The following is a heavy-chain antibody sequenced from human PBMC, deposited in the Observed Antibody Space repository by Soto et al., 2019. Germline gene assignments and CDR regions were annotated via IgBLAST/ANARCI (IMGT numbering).Heavy chain of an antibody. D-gene: IGHD2-21*02. CDR2: IYSGGST. CDR3: ATTEVVTAIPFFDYYYYGMDV. V-gene: IGHV3-53*01. CDR1: GFTVSSNY. Sequence: VGSLRLSCAASGFTVSSNYMSWVRQAPGKGLEWVSVIYSGGSTYYADSVKGRFTISRDNSKNTLYLQMNSLRAEDTAVYYCATTEVVTAIPFFDYYYYGMDVWGQGTTVTVSS. J-gene: IGHJ6*02.